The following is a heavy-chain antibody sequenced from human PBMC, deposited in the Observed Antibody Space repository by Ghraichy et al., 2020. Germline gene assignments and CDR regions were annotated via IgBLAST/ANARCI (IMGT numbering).Heavy chain of an antibody. CDR2: IYTSGST. CDR1: GGSISSYY. V-gene: IGHV4-4*07. D-gene: IGHD3-10*01. Sequence: SETLSLTCTVSGGSISSYYWSWIRQPAGKGLEWIGRIYTSGSTNYNPSLKSRVTMSVDTSKNQFSLKLSSVTTADTAVYYCARDRVYMVRGQEPYYYGMDVWGQGTTVTVSS. J-gene: IGHJ6*02. CDR3: ARDRVYMVRGQEPYYYGMDV.